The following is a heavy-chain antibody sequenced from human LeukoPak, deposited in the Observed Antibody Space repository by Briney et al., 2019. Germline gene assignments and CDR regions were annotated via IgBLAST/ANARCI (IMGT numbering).Heavy chain of an antibody. CDR2: IIPIFGTA. J-gene: IGHJ5*02. CDR3: ARDQEPNSKDGRGSGSDP. CDR1: GGTFSSYA. Sequence: SVKVSCKASGGTFSSYAISWVRQAPGQGLEWMGGIIPIFGTANYAQKFQGRVTITADESTSTAYMELSSLRSEDTAVYYCARDQEPNSKDGRGSGSDPWGQETRVTVSS. D-gene: IGHD1-1*01. V-gene: IGHV1-69*13.